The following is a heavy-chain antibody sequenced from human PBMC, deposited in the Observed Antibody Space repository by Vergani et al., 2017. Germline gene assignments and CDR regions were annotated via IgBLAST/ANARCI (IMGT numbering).Heavy chain of an antibody. Sequence: QVQLQQWGAGLLKPSETLSLTCAVDGGSFSGYYWSWICQPPGKGLEWIGTVFHSGSAYYNPSLRRRVTISVETSKNQFSLKLSSVTAADTAVYYCARVPSGGYCTNGVCYTGWFDPWGQGTLVTVSS. J-gene: IGHJ5*02. D-gene: IGHD2-8*01. CDR3: ARVPSGGYCTNGVCYTGWFDP. CDR1: GGSFSGYY. V-gene: IGHV4-34*12. CDR2: VFHSGSA.